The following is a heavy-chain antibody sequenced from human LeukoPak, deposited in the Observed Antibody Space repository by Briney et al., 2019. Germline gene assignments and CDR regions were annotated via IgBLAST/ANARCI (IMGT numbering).Heavy chain of an antibody. CDR2: ISSSGSGV. V-gene: IGHV3-48*03. Sequence: GALRLSCAASGFTFSSYEMNWVRQAPGKGLEWVSYISSSGSGVYYADSVKGRFTISRDNVKYSLFLQMSSLRAGDTAVYYCARAYGSGSGLYHGVDVWGQGTTVTVSS. CDR1: GFTFSSYE. D-gene: IGHD3-10*01. J-gene: IGHJ6*02. CDR3: ARAYGSGSGLYHGVDV.